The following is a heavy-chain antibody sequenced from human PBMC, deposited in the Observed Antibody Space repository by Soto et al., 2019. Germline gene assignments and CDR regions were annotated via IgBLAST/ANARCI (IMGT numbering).Heavy chain of an antibody. J-gene: IGHJ4*02. CDR1: GGSISSNNW. Sequence: SETLSVTCTVSGGSISSNNWWSWVRQPPGKGLEWIGEIYHSGSTNYNPSLKSRVIISVDTSKNQFSLRLSSVTAADTAVYYCARYIAASGTYYLDFWGQGTLVAVSS. CDR2: IYHSGST. V-gene: IGHV4-4*02. D-gene: IGHD6-13*01. CDR3: ARYIAASGTYYLDF.